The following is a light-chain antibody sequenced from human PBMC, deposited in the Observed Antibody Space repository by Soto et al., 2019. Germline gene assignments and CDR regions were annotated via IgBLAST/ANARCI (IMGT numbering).Light chain of an antibody. CDR2: DAS. CDR1: QSVSSY. Sequence: EIVLTQSPATLSLSPGVRATLSCRASQSVSSYLAWYQQKPGQAPRLLIYDASNRATGIPARFSGSGSGTVFTLTISSLEPEDFAVYYCQQRSNWPPYTFGQGTKLEIK. CDR3: QQRSNWPPYT. J-gene: IGKJ2*01. V-gene: IGKV3-11*01.